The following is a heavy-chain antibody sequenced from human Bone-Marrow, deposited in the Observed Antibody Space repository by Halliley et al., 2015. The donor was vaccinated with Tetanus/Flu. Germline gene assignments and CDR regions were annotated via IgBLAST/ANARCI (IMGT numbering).Heavy chain of an antibody. CDR2: IGSNSDHI. CDR1: GFTVNRYT. CDR3: AREVARGPYGMDV. J-gene: IGHJ6*02. Sequence: SLRLSCAASGFTVNRYTMNWVRQAPGTGLEWVSSIGSNSDHIYYAESVKGRFTISRDDAENSLYLQMNSLGAEDTALYYCAREVARGPYGMDVWGQGTTVTVSS. V-gene: IGHV3-21*01.